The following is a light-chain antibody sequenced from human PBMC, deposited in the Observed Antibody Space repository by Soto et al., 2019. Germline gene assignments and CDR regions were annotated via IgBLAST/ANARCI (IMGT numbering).Light chain of an antibody. CDR3: SSYTSSSTYV. V-gene: IGLV2-14*01. J-gene: IGLJ1*01. CDR1: SSDVGGYKY. Sequence: QSALTQPASVSGSPGQSITISCTGTSSDVGGYKYVSWYQQHPGKAPKLMIFEVSNRPSGVSNRFSGSKSGNTASLTISGLQAEDEGDYYCSSYTSSSTYVFGNGTKVTVL. CDR2: EVS.